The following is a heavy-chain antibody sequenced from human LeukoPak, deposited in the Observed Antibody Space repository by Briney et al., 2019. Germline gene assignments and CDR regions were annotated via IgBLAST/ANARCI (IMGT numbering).Heavy chain of an antibody. V-gene: IGHV4-59*08. Sequence: ESGPTLVKPSETLSLTCTVSGGSISSYYWSWIRQPPGKGLEWIGYIYYSGSTNYNPSLKSRVTISVDTSKNQFSLKLSSVTAADTAVNYCARFHTGQWLDYYFDYWGQGALVTVSS. CDR3: ARFHTGQWLDYYFDY. D-gene: IGHD6-19*01. J-gene: IGHJ4*02. CDR1: GGSISSYY. CDR2: IYYSGST.